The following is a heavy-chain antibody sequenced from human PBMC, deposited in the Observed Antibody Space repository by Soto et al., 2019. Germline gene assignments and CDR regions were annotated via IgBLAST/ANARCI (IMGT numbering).Heavy chain of an antibody. D-gene: IGHD2-15*01. CDR3: ARDRTDYSPDYFDY. Sequence: SETLSLTCTVSGGSISSYYWSWIRQPAGKGLAWIGRIYTSGSTNYNPSLKSRVTMSVDTSKNQFSLKLSSVTAADTAVYYCARDRTDYSPDYFDYWGQGTLVTAPQ. V-gene: IGHV4-4*07. CDR2: IYTSGST. CDR1: GGSISSYY. J-gene: IGHJ4*02.